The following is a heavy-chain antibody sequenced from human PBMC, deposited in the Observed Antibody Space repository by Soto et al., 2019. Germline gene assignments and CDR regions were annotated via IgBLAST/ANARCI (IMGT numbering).Heavy chain of an antibody. D-gene: IGHD6-19*01. CDR3: ARLSEAVEY. CDR1: GGSISSSSYY. CDR2: IYYSVST. Sequence: PSETLSLTCTVSGGSISSSSYYWGWIRQPPGKGLEWIGSIYYSVSTYYNPSLKSRVTISVDTSKNQFSLKLSSVTAADTAVYYCARLSEAVEYWGQGTMVTVSS. J-gene: IGHJ4*02. V-gene: IGHV4-39*01.